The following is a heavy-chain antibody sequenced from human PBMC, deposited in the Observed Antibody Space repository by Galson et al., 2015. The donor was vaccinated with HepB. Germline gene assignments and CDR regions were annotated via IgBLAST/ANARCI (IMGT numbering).Heavy chain of an antibody. CDR2: ISYDGSNK. CDR1: GFTFSSYA. CDR3: ARDKDPSRSWVDGLIYYGLAV. V-gene: IGHV3-30*04. J-gene: IGHJ6*02. Sequence: SLRLSCAASGFTFSSYAFHWVRQAPGKGPEWVAVISYDGSNKNYADSVKGRFTISRDESRNTLHLQMNSLRAEDTAIYYCARDKDPSRSWVDGLIYYGLAVWGQGTTVTVSS. D-gene: IGHD6-13*01.